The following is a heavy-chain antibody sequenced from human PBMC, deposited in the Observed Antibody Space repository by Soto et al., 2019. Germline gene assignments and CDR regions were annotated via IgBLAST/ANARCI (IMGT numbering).Heavy chain of an antibody. CDR3: ARLGGYYQALDS. J-gene: IGHJ4*02. D-gene: IGHD3-22*01. CDR1: GGSVSSGSYY. V-gene: IGHV4-61*01. CDR2: IYYSGST. Sequence: SETLSLTCTVSGGSVSSGSYYWSWIRQPPGKGLEWIGYIYYSGSTTYNPSLKSRVTISVDASKNQFSLNLSSVTAADTAVYYCARLGGYYQALDSWGQGTLVTVSS.